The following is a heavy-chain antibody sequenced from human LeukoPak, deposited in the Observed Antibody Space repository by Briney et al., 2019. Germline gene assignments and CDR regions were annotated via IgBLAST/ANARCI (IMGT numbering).Heavy chain of an antibody. V-gene: IGHV4-4*07. Sequence: SETLSLTCTVSGGPITSSYWSWIRQPTGKGLEWLGRIHSTGITNYNPSLMSRITMSVDTSKNQFSLKLTSVTAADWAVYYCARELRGGGATDAFDVWGRGTRVAVSS. J-gene: IGHJ3*01. CDR3: ARELRGGGATDAFDV. CDR1: GGPITSSY. CDR2: IHSTGIT. D-gene: IGHD1-26*01.